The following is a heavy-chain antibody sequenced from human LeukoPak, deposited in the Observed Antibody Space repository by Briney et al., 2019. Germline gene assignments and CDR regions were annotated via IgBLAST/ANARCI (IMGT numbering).Heavy chain of an antibody. CDR2: ISSSSSYI. J-gene: IGHJ4*02. V-gene: IGHV3-21*01. Sequence: GGSRRLSCAASGFTFSSYSMNWVRQAPGKGLEWVSSISSSSSYIYYADSVKGRFTISRDNAKNSLYLQMNSLRAEDTAVYYCARDCSGGSCMGYWGQGTLVTVSS. D-gene: IGHD2-15*01. CDR1: GFTFSSYS. CDR3: ARDCSGGSCMGY.